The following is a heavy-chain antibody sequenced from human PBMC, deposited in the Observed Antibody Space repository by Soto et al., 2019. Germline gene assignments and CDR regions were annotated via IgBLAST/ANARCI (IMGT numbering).Heavy chain of an antibody. CDR1: GFTFDDYA. CDR2: ISWNSGSI. V-gene: IGHV3-9*01. Sequence: EVQLVESGGGLVQPGRSLRLSCAASGFTFDDYAMHWVRQAPGKGLEWVSGISWNSGSIGYADSVKGRFTISRDNAKNSLYLQMNSLRAEDTAFYYCAKDRRGGDSNDQFTLFDYWGQGTLVTVSS. D-gene: IGHD3-22*01. CDR3: AKDRRGGDSNDQFTLFDY. J-gene: IGHJ4*02.